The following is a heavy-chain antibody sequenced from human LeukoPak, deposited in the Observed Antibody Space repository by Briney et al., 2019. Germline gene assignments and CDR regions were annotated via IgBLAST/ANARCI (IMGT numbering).Heavy chain of an antibody. J-gene: IGHJ4*02. CDR3: ARGAYCSGGKCYSGRIDF. D-gene: IGHD2-15*01. CDR1: GYTFTSFA. Sequence: ASVKVSCKASGYTFTSFAIHWVRQAPGQGLEWLGWVNVGNGKTEYSQKFQGRFTISRDTTASTSYLDLRSLRSDDTAVYYCARGAYCSGGKCYSGRIDFWGQGTLVTVSS. V-gene: IGHV1-3*01. CDR2: VNVGNGKT.